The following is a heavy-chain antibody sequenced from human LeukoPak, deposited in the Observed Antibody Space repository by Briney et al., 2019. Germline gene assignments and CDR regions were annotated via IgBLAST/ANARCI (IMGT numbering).Heavy chain of an antibody. D-gene: IGHD2-21*02. J-gene: IGHJ4*02. CDR1: GFTFNSYT. V-gene: IGHV3-48*01. CDR2: ISRTGTTI. Sequence: GSLILSCASSGFTFNSYTMNWVRPAPGKGLEWISYISRTGTTIYYAASVKGRFTISRDNAKNSLYLQMNSLRSEDTGLYFCARDLGSGDHGLLVWGQGTLLTVSS. CDR3: ARDLGSGDHGLLV.